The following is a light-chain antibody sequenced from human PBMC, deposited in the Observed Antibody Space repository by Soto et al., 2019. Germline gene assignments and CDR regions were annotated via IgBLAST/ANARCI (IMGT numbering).Light chain of an antibody. Sequence: QSVLTQPASVSGSPGQSITISCSGTSSDVGGYNYVSWYQQNPGKAPKLIIYEVSNRPSGVSNRFSGSKSGNTASLTISGLQAVDEADYYCISYSGSSSSYVFGTGTKLTVL. CDR2: EVS. V-gene: IGLV2-14*01. CDR3: ISYSGSSSSYV. CDR1: SSDVGGYNY. J-gene: IGLJ1*01.